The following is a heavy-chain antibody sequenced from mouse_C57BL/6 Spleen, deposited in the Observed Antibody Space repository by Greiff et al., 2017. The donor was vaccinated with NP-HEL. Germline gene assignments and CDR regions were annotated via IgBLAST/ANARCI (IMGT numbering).Heavy chain of an antibody. CDR1: GFTFSSYG. Sequence: EVMLVESGGDLVKPGGSLKLSCAASGFTFSSYGMSWVRQTPDKRLEWVATISSGGSYTYYPDSVKGRFTISRDNAKNTLYLQMSSLKSEDTAMYYCARQNYYGRAMDYWGQGTSVTVSS. J-gene: IGHJ4*01. D-gene: IGHD1-1*01. V-gene: IGHV5-6*01. CDR3: ARQNYYGRAMDY. CDR2: ISSGGSYT.